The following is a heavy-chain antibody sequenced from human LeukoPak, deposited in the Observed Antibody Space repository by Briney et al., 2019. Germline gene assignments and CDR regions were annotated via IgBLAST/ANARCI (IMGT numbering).Heavy chain of an antibody. CDR1: GLTISSNY. D-gene: IGHD3-10*01. J-gene: IGHJ4*02. CDR3: ARANYYGSGQFDY. CDR2: IYSGGST. V-gene: IGHV3-53*01. Sequence: GGSLRLSCAASGLTISSNYMNWVRQAPGKGLEWVSVIYSGGSTYYADSVKGRFTISRDNSKNTLYLQMNSLRVEDTAVYYCARANYYGSGQFDYWGQGTLVTVSS.